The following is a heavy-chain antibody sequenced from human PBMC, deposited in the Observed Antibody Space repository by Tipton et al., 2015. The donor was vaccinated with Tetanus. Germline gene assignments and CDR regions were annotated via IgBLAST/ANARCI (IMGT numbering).Heavy chain of an antibody. D-gene: IGHD1-1*01. CDR1: GGSISNHY. CDR2: LYDNGRT. V-gene: IGHV4-59*11. J-gene: IGHJ4*02. Sequence: TLSLTCTVSGGSISNHYWSWIRQPPGKGLEWIGYLYDNGRTKYNPSLNSRVTISVDTPKKQLSLKLTSVTAADTAVYYCARANNEFPKKGPFDSWGQGRLVIVSS. CDR3: ARANNEFPKKGPFDS.